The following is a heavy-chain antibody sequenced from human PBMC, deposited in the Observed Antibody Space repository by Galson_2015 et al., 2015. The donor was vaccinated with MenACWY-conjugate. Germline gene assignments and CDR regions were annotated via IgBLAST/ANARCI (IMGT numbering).Heavy chain of an antibody. V-gene: IGHV3-53*01. CDR3: ARVRRSFGQLIHNYFDP. D-gene: IGHD5-24*01. J-gene: IGHJ5*02. CDR2: VSTGGGT. CDR1: EFSVSDSY. Sequence: SLRLSFAASEFSVSDSYMTWVRQAPGKGLDWISYVSTGGGTYYADSVKGRFSISRDSSKNTLYLQMSALRIDDTAVYYCARVRRSFGQLIHNYFDPWGQGTLVTVSS.